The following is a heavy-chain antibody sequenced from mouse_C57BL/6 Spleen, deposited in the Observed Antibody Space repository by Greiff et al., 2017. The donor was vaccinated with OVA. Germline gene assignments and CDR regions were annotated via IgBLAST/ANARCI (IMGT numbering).Heavy chain of an antibody. V-gene: IGHV5-12*01. D-gene: IGHD2-3*01. CDR2: ISNGGGST. J-gene: IGHJ4*01. CDR1: GFTFSDYY. Sequence: EVKVEESGGGLVQPGGSLKLSCAASGFTFSDYYMYWVRQTPEKRLEWVAYISNGGGSTYYPDTVKGRFTISRDNAKNTLYLQMSRLKAEDTAMYYCASHDGYWGYYAMDYWGQGTSVTVSS. CDR3: ASHDGYWGYYAMDY.